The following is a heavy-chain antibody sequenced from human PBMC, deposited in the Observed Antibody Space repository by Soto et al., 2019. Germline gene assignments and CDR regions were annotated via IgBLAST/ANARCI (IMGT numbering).Heavy chain of an antibody. Sequence: EVQLVESGGGLVQPGGSLRLSCAASGFTFSSYSMNWVRQAPGKGLEWVSYISSSSSTIYYADSVKGRFTISRDNAKNSLYLPMNSLRDEDTAVYYCARGSGWYWWFDPWGQGTLVTVSS. CDR2: ISSSSSTI. CDR1: GFTFSSYS. D-gene: IGHD6-19*01. CDR3: ARGSGWYWWFDP. V-gene: IGHV3-48*02. J-gene: IGHJ5*02.